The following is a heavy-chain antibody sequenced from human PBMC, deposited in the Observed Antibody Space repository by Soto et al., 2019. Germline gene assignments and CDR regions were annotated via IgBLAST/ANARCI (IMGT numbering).Heavy chain of an antibody. D-gene: IGHD2-2*01. CDR1: GYTFTSYG. V-gene: IGHV1-18*01. Sequence: GASVKVSCKASGYTFTSYGISWVRQAPGQGLEWMGWISAYNGNTNYAQKLQGRVTMTTDTSTSTAYMELRSLRSDDTAVYYCAREPQYIVVVPAGGRGMDVWGQGTTVTVSS. CDR2: ISAYNGNT. J-gene: IGHJ6*02. CDR3: AREPQYIVVVPAGGRGMDV.